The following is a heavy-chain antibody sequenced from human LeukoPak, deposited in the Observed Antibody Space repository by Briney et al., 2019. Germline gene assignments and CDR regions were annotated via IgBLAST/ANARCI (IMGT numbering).Heavy chain of an antibody. J-gene: IGHJ4*02. CDR3: ARVFRMTTVVMGFDY. V-gene: IGHV4-4*02. Sequence: SETLSLTCAVSGGSISSNNWWSWVRQPPGKGLEWIGEIYHSGSTNYNPSLKSRVTISIDTSKNQFSLKLSSVTAADTAVYYCARVFRMTTVVMGFDYWGQGTLVTVSS. D-gene: IGHD4-23*01. CDR1: GGSISSNNW. CDR2: IYHSGST.